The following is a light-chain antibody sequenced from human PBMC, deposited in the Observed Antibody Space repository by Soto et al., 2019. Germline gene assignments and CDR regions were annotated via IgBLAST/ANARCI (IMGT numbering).Light chain of an antibody. CDR2: GAS. CDR3: QQYNDWPPRHT. Sequence: EIVMTQSPATLSVSPGERATLSCRASQSIRSNLAWYQQKPGQAPRLLIYGASTRATGISARFSGSGSGTEFTLTISSLQSEDSAVYYCQQYNDWPPRHTFGQGTKLEIK. V-gene: IGKV3-15*01. J-gene: IGKJ2*01. CDR1: QSIRSN.